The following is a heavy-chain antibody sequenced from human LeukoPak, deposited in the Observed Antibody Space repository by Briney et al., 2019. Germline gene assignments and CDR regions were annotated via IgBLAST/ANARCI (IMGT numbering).Heavy chain of an antibody. Sequence: PGGSLRLSCAASGFTFSSYGMHWVRQAPGKGLEWVAFVRYDGSNKYYADSVKGRFTISRDNSKNTLYLQMNSLRAEDTAVYYCAKGPIVVLVAATPFDYWGQGTLVTVSS. V-gene: IGHV3-30*02. CDR1: GFTFSSYG. CDR3: AKGPIVVLVAATPFDY. CDR2: VRYDGSNK. D-gene: IGHD2-15*01. J-gene: IGHJ4*02.